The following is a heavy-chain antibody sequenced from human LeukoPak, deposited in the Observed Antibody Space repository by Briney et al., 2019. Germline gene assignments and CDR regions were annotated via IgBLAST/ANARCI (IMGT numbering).Heavy chain of an antibody. J-gene: IGHJ4*02. CDR1: GGSLSSYY. Sequence: PSETLSLTCTVSGGSLSSYYWTWIRQPPGKGLEWIGYIYYTGSTGYNPSLKSRVTISVQTSKNQFSLKLSSATAADTAVYYCARGLNRNDYGDYGYWGQGTLVTVSS. CDR3: ARGLNRNDYGDYGY. V-gene: IGHV4-59*01. CDR2: IYYTGST. D-gene: IGHD4-17*01.